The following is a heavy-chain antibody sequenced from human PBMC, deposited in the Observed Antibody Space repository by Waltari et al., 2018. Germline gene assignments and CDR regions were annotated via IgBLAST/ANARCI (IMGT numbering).Heavy chain of an antibody. V-gene: IGHV4-59*01. Sequence: QVQLQESGPGLVKPSETLSLTCTVSGGPISSYYRSWIRQPPGKGLEWIGYIYYSGSTNYNPSLKSRVTISVDTSKNQFSLKLSSVTAADTAVYYCARASTVLRYFDWLSDYFDYWGQGTLVTVSS. J-gene: IGHJ4*02. CDR2: IYYSGST. D-gene: IGHD3-9*01. CDR1: GGPISSYY. CDR3: ARASTVLRYFDWLSDYFDY.